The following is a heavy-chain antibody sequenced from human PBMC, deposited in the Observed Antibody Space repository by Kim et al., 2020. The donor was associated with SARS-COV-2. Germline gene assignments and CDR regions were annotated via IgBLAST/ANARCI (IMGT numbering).Heavy chain of an antibody. J-gene: IGHJ4*02. D-gene: IGHD6-13*01. CDR3: ASWGTYSSKTDY. V-gene: IGHV3-30*04. CDR2: ISYDGSNK. Sequence: GGSLRLSCAASGFTFSSYAMHWVRQAPGKGLEWVAVISYDGSNKYYADSVKGRFTISRDNSKNTLYLQMNSLRAEDTAVYYCASWGTYSSKTDYWGQGTLVTVSS. CDR1: GFTFSSYA.